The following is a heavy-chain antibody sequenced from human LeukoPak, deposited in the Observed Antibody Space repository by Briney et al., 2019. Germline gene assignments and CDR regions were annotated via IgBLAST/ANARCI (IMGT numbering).Heavy chain of an antibody. CDR2: ISYDGSNK. V-gene: IGHV3-30*01. Sequence: GRSLRLSCAASGFTFSSYAMHWVRQAPGKGLEWVAVISYDGSNKYYADSVKGRFIISRDNSKNTLYLQMNSLRAEDTAVYYCALLTGGLKPGWGQGTLVTVSS. D-gene: IGHD2-8*02. CDR1: GFTFSSYA. J-gene: IGHJ4*02. CDR3: ALLTGGLKPG.